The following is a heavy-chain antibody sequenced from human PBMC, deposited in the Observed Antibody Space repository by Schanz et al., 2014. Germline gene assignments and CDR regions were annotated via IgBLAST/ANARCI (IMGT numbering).Heavy chain of an antibody. CDR3: TTSKTFSPTNRWGFGP. CDR2: ISGNSYWI. V-gene: IGHV3-21*01. J-gene: IGHJ5*02. Sequence: EVQLVESGGGLVKPGGPLRLACEASGLRFSDQSMHWVRQGPGKGLEWVASISGNSYWIYHAPSVVGRFTISRDNSENSVYLDMNSLRAEDTAVYYCTTSKTFSPTNRWGFGPWGQGILVSVSS. CDR1: GLRFSDQS.